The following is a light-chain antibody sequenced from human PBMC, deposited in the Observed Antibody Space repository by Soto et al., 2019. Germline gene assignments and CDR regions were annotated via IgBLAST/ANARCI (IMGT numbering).Light chain of an antibody. Sequence: EIVITQSPATLSVSPGERATLSCRASQSVSSNLAWYQQKPGQAPRLLIYGASTRATGIPARFSGSGSGTEFTLTISSLQSEDFAVYFCQQYYSWWTFGQGTKVDIK. J-gene: IGKJ1*01. CDR1: QSVSSN. V-gene: IGKV3-15*01. CDR3: QQYYSWWT. CDR2: GAS.